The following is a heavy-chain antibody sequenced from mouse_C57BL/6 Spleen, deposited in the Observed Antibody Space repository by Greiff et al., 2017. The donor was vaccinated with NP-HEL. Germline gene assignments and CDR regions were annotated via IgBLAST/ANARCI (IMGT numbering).Heavy chain of an antibody. D-gene: IGHD1-1*01. Sequence: VQLQQPGAELVMPGASVKLSCKASGYTFTSYWMHWVKQRPGQGLEWIGEIDPSDSYTNYNQKFKGKSTLTVDKSSSTAYMQLSSLTSEDSAVYYCARGTYGSSYRYAMDYWGQGTSVTVSS. J-gene: IGHJ4*01. V-gene: IGHV1-69*01. CDR2: IDPSDSYT. CDR3: ARGTYGSSYRYAMDY. CDR1: GYTFTSYW.